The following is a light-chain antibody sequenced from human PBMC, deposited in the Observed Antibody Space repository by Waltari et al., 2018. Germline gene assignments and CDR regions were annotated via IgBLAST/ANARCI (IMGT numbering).Light chain of an antibody. J-gene: IGKJ4*01. CDR3: QQGDSTLRALT. V-gene: IGKV1-39*01. CDR1: QSISSY. Sequence: DIQMTQSPSSLSASVGDRVTITCRASQSISSYLNWYQQNPGKAPKLLIYAASSLQSGVPSRFSGSGSGTDFTLTISSLQPEDFATYYCQQGDSTLRALTFGGGTKVEIK. CDR2: AAS.